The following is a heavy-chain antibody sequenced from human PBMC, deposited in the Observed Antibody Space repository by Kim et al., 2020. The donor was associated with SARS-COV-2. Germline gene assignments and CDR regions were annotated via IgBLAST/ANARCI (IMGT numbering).Heavy chain of an antibody. V-gene: IGHV3-23*03. J-gene: IGHJ4*02. Sequence: GGSLRLSCAASGFTFSSYAMSWVRQAPGKGLEWVSVIYSGGSSTYYADSVKGRFTISRDNSKNTLYLQMNSLRAEDTAVYYCAKAVNLGAYSSSWYTFDYWGQGTLVTVSS. CDR2: IYSGGSST. D-gene: IGHD6-13*01. CDR3: AKAVNLGAYSSSWYTFDY. CDR1: GFTFSSYA.